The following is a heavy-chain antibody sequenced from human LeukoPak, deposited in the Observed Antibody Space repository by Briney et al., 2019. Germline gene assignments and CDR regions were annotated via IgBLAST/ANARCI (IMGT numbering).Heavy chain of an antibody. J-gene: IGHJ5*02. V-gene: IGHV4-4*02. Sequence: SGTLSLTCAVSGGSISSSNWWNWVRQTPGKGLEWIGEIYHRGNTHYNPSLKSRVTMSVDTSTNQFSLRVNSVTAADTAVYYCARDRGEYWFDPWGQGTLVTVSS. D-gene: IGHD6-6*01. CDR1: GGSISSSNW. CDR2: IYHRGNT. CDR3: ARDRGEYWFDP.